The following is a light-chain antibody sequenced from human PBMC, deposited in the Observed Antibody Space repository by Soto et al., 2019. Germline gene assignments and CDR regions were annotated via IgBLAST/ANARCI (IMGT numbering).Light chain of an antibody. CDR2: AAS. V-gene: IGKV1-39*01. CDR1: QSVGRF. Sequence: DIQMTQSPSSLSASVGVRVTITCRASQSVGRFLNWYQQKPGKAPTVLINAASTLRSGVPSRFSGSGSGTDFNLTINSLQPEDFATYFCQQSFTTPLTFGGGTKVEIK. CDR3: QQSFTTPLT. J-gene: IGKJ4*01.